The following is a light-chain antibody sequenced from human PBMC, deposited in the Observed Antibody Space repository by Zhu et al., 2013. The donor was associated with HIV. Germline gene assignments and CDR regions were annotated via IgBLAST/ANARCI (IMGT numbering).Light chain of an antibody. CDR1: QSISSY. CDR2: AAS. CDR3: QQSYSKRT. Sequence: DIQMTQSPSSLSASVGDRVTITCRASQSISSYLNWYQQKPGKAPKLLIYAASSLQSGVPSRFSGSGSGTDFTLTISSLQPEDFATYYCQQSYSKRTFGQGTKVEI. J-gene: IGKJ1*01. V-gene: IGKV1-39*01.